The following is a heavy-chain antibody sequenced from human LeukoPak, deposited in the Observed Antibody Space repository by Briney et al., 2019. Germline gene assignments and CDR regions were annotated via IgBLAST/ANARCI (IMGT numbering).Heavy chain of an antibody. J-gene: IGHJ6*03. V-gene: IGHV1-18*01. CDR1: GYTFTSYG. Sequence: ASVKVSCKASGYTFTSYGISWVRQAPGQGLEWMGWISAYNGNTNYAQKLQGRVTMTTDTSTSTAYMELRSLRSDDTAVYYCASGWHDYSNYYMDVWGKGTTVTVSS. CDR2: ISAYNGNT. D-gene: IGHD4-11*01. CDR3: ASGWHDYSNYYMDV.